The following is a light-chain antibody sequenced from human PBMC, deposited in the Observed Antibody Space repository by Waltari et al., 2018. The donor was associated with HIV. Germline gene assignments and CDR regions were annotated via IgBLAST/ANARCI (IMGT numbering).Light chain of an antibody. Sequence: DIRLTQSPSFLSASIGDRITITCRASQDIKTFLAWYQQKPGRAPKLLVYAASTLQSGVSSRFSGSGSGTDFNLTINSLQPEDCATYYCQQLNSYPVTVGGGTKVEI. J-gene: IGKJ4*01. V-gene: IGKV1-9*01. CDR1: QDIKTF. CDR2: AAS. CDR3: QQLNSYPVT.